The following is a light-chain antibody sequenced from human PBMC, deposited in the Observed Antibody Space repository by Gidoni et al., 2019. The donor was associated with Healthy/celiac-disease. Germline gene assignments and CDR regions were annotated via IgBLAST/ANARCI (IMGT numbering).Light chain of an antibody. CDR1: QRVSSSY. CDR3: QQYGSSRT. CDR2: GSS. Sequence: EIVLTQSPGTLSLSPGERATLSCRASQRVSSSYLAWYQQKPGQAPRLLIYGSSSRATGIPDRFSGSGSGTDFTLTISRLEPEDFAVYYFQQYGSSRTFGQGTKVEIK. J-gene: IGKJ1*01. V-gene: IGKV3-20*01.